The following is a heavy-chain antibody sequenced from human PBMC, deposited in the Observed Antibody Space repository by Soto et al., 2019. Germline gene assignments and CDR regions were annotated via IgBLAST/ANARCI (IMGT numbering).Heavy chain of an antibody. V-gene: IGHV3-30-3*01. D-gene: IGHD3-10*01. CDR2: ISYDGSNK. Sequence: QVQLVESGGGVVQPGRSLRLSCAASGFTFSSYAMHWVRQAPGKGLEWVAVISYDGSNKYYADSVKGRFTISRDNSKNTMYMTMNSLRAEDTAVYYCARDALLNGSGSSRAGFDPWGQGTLVTVSS. CDR1: GFTFSSYA. CDR3: ARDALLNGSGSSRAGFDP. J-gene: IGHJ5*02.